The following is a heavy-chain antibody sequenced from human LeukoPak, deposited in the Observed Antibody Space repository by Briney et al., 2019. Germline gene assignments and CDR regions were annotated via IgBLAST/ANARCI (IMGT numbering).Heavy chain of an antibody. CDR3: ARHLRRTISSTNYYYYMDV. J-gene: IGHJ6*03. Sequence: GESLKISCKGSGYSFTSYWIGWVRQMPGKGLEWMGIIYPGDSDTRYSPSFQGQVTISADKSISTAYLQWSSLKASDTAMYYCARHLRRTISSTNYYYYMDVWGKGTTVTVSS. CDR1: GYSFTSYW. D-gene: IGHD4/OR15-4a*01. V-gene: IGHV5-51*01. CDR2: IYPGDSDT.